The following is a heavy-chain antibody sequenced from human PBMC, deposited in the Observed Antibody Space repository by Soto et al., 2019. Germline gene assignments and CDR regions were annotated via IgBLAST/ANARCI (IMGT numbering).Heavy chain of an antibody. V-gene: IGHV3-23*01. CDR3: AKKGLGSLATYCSTGDCHYAFDI. CDR2: ISGGGDGT. Sequence: EVQLLESGGGLVQPGGSLRLSCAASGFTFGNYAMIWVRQAPGKGLEWASTISGGGDGTYYADSVRGRFTISRENSRKTVYLPMNSLRAEDTAVYYCAKKGLGSLATYCSTGDCHYAFDIWGQGTMVTVSS. CDR1: GFTFGNYA. D-gene: IGHD2-15*01. J-gene: IGHJ3*02.